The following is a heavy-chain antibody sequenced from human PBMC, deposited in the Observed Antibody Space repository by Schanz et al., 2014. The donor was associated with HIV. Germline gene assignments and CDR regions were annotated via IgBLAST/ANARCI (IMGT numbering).Heavy chain of an antibody. Sequence: EVQIVESGGCVVQPGRSLRLSCAASGFRFNDFAVHWVRQTPEKGLEWVSGISWNNKVMGYVDSVKGRFSISRDTAKNSLYLQMNDLRPEDTAFYYCVKDFTTWKGGFDYWGQGTLVIVSS. D-gene: IGHD1-1*01. J-gene: IGHJ4*02. CDR2: ISWNNKVM. CDR3: VKDFTTWKGGFDY. CDR1: GFRFNDFA. V-gene: IGHV3-9*01.